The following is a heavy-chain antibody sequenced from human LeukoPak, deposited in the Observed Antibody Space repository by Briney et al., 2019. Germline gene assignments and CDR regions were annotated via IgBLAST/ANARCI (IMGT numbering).Heavy chain of an antibody. CDR1: GYTFTSYY. V-gene: IGHV1-46*01. CDR3: ARGSTPSYYYDSSGHFDY. J-gene: IGHJ4*02. D-gene: IGHD3-22*01. CDR2: INPSGGTT. Sequence: ASVKVSCKASGYTFTSYYMHWVRQAPGQGLEWMGVINPSGGTTNYAQKFQGRVTMTRDTSTSTVYMELSSLRSEDTAVYYCARGSTPSYYYDSSGHFDYWGQGTLVSVSS.